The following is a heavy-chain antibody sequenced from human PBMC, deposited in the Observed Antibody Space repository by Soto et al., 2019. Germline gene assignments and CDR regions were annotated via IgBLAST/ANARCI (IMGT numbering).Heavy chain of an antibody. V-gene: IGHV1-18*01. Sequence: QGQLVQSGAEVKKPGASVKVSCKASGYTFTRYGISWVRQAPGQGLEWMGWISGYNGDTNYAQKFQGRVTMTVVTSTTTAFMELTSLTSDDRAVYYCAKNGQPPYYYYGMDVWGQGTTVTVSS. CDR3: AKNGQPPYYYYGMDV. D-gene: IGHD2-8*01. CDR1: GYTFTRYG. J-gene: IGHJ6*02. CDR2: ISGYNGDT.